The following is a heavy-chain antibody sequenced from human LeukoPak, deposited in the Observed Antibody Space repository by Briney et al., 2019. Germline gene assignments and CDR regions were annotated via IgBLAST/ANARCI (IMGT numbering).Heavy chain of an antibody. Sequence: SVKVSCKASGGTFSSYAISWVRQAPGQGLEWRGGIIPIFGTANYAQKFQGRVTITADKSTSTAYMELSSLRSEDTAVYYCARERSYYGSGSYYYYYGMDVWGKGTTVTVSS. CDR1: GGTFSSYA. CDR2: IIPIFGTA. V-gene: IGHV1-69*06. CDR3: ARERSYYGSGSYYYYYGMDV. J-gene: IGHJ6*04. D-gene: IGHD3-10*01.